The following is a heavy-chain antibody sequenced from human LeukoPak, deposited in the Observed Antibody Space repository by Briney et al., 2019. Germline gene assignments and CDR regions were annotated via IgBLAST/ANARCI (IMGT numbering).Heavy chain of an antibody. J-gene: IGHJ5*02. CDR2: IIPIFGTA. CDR3: ARGGYCSSTSCFSWFDP. CDR1: GGTFSSYA. V-gene: IGHV1-69*13. Sequence: SVKVSCKASGGTFSSYAISWVRQAPGPGLEWMGGIIPIFGTANYAQKFQGRVTITADESTSTAYMELSSLRSEDTAVYYCARGGYCSSTSCFSWFDPWGQGTLVTVSS. D-gene: IGHD2-2*01.